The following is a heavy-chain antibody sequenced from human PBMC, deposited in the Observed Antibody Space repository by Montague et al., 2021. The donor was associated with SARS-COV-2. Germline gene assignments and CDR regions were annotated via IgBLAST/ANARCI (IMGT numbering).Heavy chain of an antibody. D-gene: IGHD5-24*01. CDR2: ISYDGSNK. J-gene: IGHJ4*02. CDR1: GFTFSSYA. CDR3: AAEMATISAPLDY. Sequence: SLRLSCAASGFTFSSYAMHWVRQAPGKGLEWVAVISYDGSNKYYADSVKGRFTISRDNSKNTLYLQMNSLRAEDTAVYYCAAEMATISAPLDYWGQGTLVTVS. V-gene: IGHV3-30*04.